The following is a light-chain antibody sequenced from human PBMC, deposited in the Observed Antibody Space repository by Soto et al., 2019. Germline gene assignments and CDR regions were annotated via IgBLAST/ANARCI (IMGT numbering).Light chain of an antibody. Sequence: DIHMTQSPGTPSGSSRDRVTITWRASQSISAWLAWYQQKAGKAPNLLIYKASRLESGVPSRFSGSGSETEFTLTISGLQPGDSATYYCQQYNSYSPTFGQGTKVDI. V-gene: IGKV1-5*03. CDR3: QQYNSYSPT. CDR1: QSISAW. CDR2: KAS. J-gene: IGKJ1*01.